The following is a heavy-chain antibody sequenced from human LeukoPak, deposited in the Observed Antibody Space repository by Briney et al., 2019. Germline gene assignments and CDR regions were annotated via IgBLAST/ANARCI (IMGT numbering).Heavy chain of an antibody. D-gene: IGHD5-12*01. J-gene: IGHJ4*02. CDR3: ARGPSGYHNT. V-gene: IGHV3-74*01. Sequence: PGGSLRLSCAASGFTFTTNWMHWVRQDPEKGLEWVSRINGDGSSTTYADSVKGRFTISRDNSKNTLYLQMNSLRAEDTAVYYCARGPSGYHNTGGQGTLVTVSS. CDR2: INGDGSST. CDR1: GFTFTTNW.